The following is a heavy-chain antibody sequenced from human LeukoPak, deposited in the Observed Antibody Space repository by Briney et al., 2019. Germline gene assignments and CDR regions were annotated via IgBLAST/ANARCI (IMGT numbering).Heavy chain of an antibody. Sequence: PSETLSLTCAVYGGSFSGYYWSWIRQPPGKGLEWIGEINHSGSTNYNPSLKSRVTISVDTSKNQFSLKLSSVTAADTAVYYCARGDAFGFGELFEHYFDYWGQGTLVTVSS. J-gene: IGHJ4*02. D-gene: IGHD3-10*01. V-gene: IGHV4-34*01. CDR3: ARGDAFGFGELFEHYFDY. CDR2: INHSGST. CDR1: GGSFSGYY.